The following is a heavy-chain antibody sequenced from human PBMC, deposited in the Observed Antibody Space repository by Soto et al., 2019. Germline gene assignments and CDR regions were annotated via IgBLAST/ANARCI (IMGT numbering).Heavy chain of an antibody. CDR3: ARELDGAYCGGVCPGGMDV. J-gene: IGHJ6*02. V-gene: IGHV3-13*01. CDR1: GFTFSSHD. Sequence: HPGGSLRLSCAASGFTFSSHDMHWVRRATGKRLEWVSAIDAAGDTYYEDSVKGRFTISRENAKHSFYLQMHNLRAGDTAVYYCARELDGAYCGGVCPGGMDVWGQGTTVTVSS. D-gene: IGHD2-21*02. CDR2: IDAAGDT.